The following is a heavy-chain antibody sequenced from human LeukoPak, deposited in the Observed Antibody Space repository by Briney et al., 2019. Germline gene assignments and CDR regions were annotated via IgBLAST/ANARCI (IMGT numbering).Heavy chain of an antibody. CDR1: GGSFSGYY. Sequence: SGTLSLTCAVYGGSFSGYYWSWIRQPPGKGLEWIGEINHSGSTNYNPSLKSRVTISVDTSKNQFSLKLSSVTAADTAVYYCARGSGSCDYWGQGTLVTVSS. V-gene: IGHV4-34*01. J-gene: IGHJ4*02. CDR2: INHSGST. CDR3: ARGSGSCDY. D-gene: IGHD1-26*01.